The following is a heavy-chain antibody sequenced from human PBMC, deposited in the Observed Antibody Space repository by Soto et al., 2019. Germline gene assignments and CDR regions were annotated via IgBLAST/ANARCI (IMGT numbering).Heavy chain of an antibody. CDR2: ISGSGGST. Sequence: EVQLLESGGGLVQPGGSLRLSCAASGFTFSSYAMSWVRQAPGKGLEWVSAISGSGGSTYYADSVKGRFTISRDNSKNTLYRQMSSLRAEDTAVYYCAKTAGYYDFWSGFPSSYYFDYWGQGTLVTVSS. J-gene: IGHJ4*02. CDR3: AKTAGYYDFWSGFPSSYYFDY. CDR1: GFTFSSYA. D-gene: IGHD3-3*01. V-gene: IGHV3-23*01.